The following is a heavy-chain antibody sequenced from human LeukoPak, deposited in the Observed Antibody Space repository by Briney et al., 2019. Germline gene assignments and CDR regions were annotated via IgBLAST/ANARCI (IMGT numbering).Heavy chain of an antibody. J-gene: IGHJ3*02. CDR2: ISGSGGNT. CDR1: GFSFSSYA. D-gene: IGHD4-11*01. Sequence: PGGSLRLSCAASGFSFSSYAMSWVRQAPGKGLEWVSAISGSGGNTYYADSVKGRFTVSRDNSKNTLYLQMNSLRAEDTAVYYCAKDDSATATTRRAFDIWGQGTMVTVSS. CDR3: AKDDSATATTRRAFDI. V-gene: IGHV3-23*01.